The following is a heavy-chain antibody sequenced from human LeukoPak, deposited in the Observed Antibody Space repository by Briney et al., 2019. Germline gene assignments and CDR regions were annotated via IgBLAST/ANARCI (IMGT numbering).Heavy chain of an antibody. D-gene: IGHD3-22*01. CDR1: GFTFSSYA. J-gene: IGHJ4*02. Sequence: GGSLRLSCAASGFTFSSYAMSWVRQAPGEGLEWVSAISGSGGSTYYADSVKGRFTISRDNSKNTLYLQMNSLRAEDTAVYYCAKDQDICDSSGYYSPPFDYWGQGTLVTVSS. CDR3: AKDQDICDSSGYYSPPFDY. CDR2: ISGSGGST. V-gene: IGHV3-23*01.